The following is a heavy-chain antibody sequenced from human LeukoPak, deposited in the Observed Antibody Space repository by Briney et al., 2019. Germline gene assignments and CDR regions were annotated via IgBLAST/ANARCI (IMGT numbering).Heavy chain of an antibody. V-gene: IGHV4-39*01. CDR3: ARQRARGGSSPGY. CDR1: GGSISSSSYY. CDR2: IYYSGST. J-gene: IGHJ4*02. Sequence: TTSETLSLTCTVSGGSISSSSYYWGWIRQPPGKGLEWIGSIYYSGSTYYNPSLKSRVTISVDTSKNQFSLKLSSVTAADTAVYYCARQRARGGSSPGYWGQGTLVTVSS. D-gene: IGHD6-6*01.